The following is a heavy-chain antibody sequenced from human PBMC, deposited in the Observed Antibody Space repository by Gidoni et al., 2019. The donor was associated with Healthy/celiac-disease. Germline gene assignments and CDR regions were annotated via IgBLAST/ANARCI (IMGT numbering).Heavy chain of an antibody. CDR3: AHFPAMVRGEKKGWFDP. V-gene: IGHV2-5*02. CDR1: GFSLSTSGVG. D-gene: IGHD3-10*01. J-gene: IGHJ5*02. CDR2: IYWDDDK. Sequence: QITLKESGPTLVKPTQTLTLTCTFSGFSLSTSGVGVGWIRQPPGKALEWLALIYWDDDKRYSPSLKSRLTITKDTSKNQVVLTMTNMDPVDTATYYCAHFPAMVRGEKKGWFDPWGQGTLVTVSS.